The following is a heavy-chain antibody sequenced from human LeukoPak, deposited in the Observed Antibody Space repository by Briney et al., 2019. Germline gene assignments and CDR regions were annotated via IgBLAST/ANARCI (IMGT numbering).Heavy chain of an antibody. D-gene: IGHD1-26*01. V-gene: IGHV1-69*05. J-gene: IGHJ3*02. CDR3: ARNAEDIVGATGYAFDI. CDR1: GGTFSSYA. CDR2: IIPIFGTA. Sequence: SVKVSCKASGGTFSSYAISWVRQAPGQGLEWMGGIIPIFGTANYAQKFQGRVTITTDESTSTAYMELSSLRSEDTAVYYCARNAEDIVGATGYAFDIWGQGTMVTVSS.